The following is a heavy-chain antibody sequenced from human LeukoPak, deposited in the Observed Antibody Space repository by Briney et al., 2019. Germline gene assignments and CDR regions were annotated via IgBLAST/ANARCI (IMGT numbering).Heavy chain of an antibody. V-gene: IGHV4-61*02. CDR1: GESIIIGRYY. CDR2: VHTVGTT. CDR3: ARVQGYYDSTGYFDL. Sequence: SETLSLTCTVSGESIIIGRYYWSWIRQPAGTGLEWIGRVHTVGTTNYNPSLKSRVTISVDTSKNQFSLKLTSVTAADTAVYYCARVQGYYDSTGYFDLWGRGTLVTVSS. D-gene: IGHD3-22*01. J-gene: IGHJ2*01.